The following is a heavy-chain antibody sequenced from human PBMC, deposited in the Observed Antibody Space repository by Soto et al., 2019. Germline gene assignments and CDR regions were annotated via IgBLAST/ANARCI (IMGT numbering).Heavy chain of an antibody. Sequence: ASVKVSCKASGYTFTSYDINRVRQATGQGLEWMGWMNPNSGNTGYAQKFQGRVTMTRNTSISTAYMELSSLRSEDTAVYYCARAITIFGVVHYYYGMDVWGQGTTVTVSS. CDR3: ARAITIFGVVHYYYGMDV. J-gene: IGHJ6*02. CDR2: MNPNSGNT. V-gene: IGHV1-8*01. D-gene: IGHD3-3*01. CDR1: GYTFTSYD.